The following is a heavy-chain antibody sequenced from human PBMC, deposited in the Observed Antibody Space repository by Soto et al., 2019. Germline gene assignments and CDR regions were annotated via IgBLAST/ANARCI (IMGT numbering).Heavy chain of an antibody. CDR2: INPNGGST. Sequence: QVQLVQSGAEVKKPGASVKVSCKASGYTFTHYYIHWVRQAPGQGLEWMGIINPNGGSTTYAQKFRAGFTMTMDTSTSTVYMALSSLRSEDSAVYYCATSVNSAMAFDYWGQGTLVTVSS. CDR3: ATSVNSAMAFDY. J-gene: IGHJ4*02. CDR1: GYTFTHYY. D-gene: IGHD5-18*01. V-gene: IGHV1-46*01.